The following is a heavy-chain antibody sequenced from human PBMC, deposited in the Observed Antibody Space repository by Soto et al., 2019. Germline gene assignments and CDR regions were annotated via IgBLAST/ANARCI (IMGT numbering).Heavy chain of an antibody. CDR2: IYWNGDK. D-gene: IGHD7-27*01. Sequence: QITLKESGPTLVKPTQTLTLTCTFSGFSLTTYAVGVGWIRQPPGKALEWLALIYWNGDKGYSPSLKSRLTITKDTSKNQVVQTMTNMDPVDTATYYCARAHGDQITGALRWGDYWGQGTLVTVSS. J-gene: IGHJ4*02. CDR1: GFSLTTYAVG. V-gene: IGHV2-5*01. CDR3: ARAHGDQITGALRWGDY.